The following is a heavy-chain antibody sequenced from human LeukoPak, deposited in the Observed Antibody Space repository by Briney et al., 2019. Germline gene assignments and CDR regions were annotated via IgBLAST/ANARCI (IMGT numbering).Heavy chain of an antibody. Sequence: GGSLRLSCAASGFTLNRHWMHGLRQFPGRGLVWVSRIRSDGGDTTYADSVKGRFTISRDNAKNTLYLQMNSLTAEDTAVYYCARLLRGSAFDIWGQGTMVTVSS. CDR1: GFTLNRHW. CDR3: ARLLRGSAFDI. V-gene: IGHV3-74*01. J-gene: IGHJ3*02. CDR2: IRSDGGDT. D-gene: IGHD3-10*01.